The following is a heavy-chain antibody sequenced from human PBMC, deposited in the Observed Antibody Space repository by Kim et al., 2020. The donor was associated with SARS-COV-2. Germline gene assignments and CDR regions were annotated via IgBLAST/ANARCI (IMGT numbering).Heavy chain of an antibody. D-gene: IGHD3-9*01. CDR2: INPSGGST. Sequence: ASVKVSCKASGYTFTSYYMHWVRQAPGQGLEWMGIINPSGGSTSYAQKFQGRVTMTRDTSTSTVYMELSSLRSEDTAVYYCARDSYYDILTGYYIPRYHGMDVWGHGTTVTVSS. CDR1: GYTFTSYY. V-gene: IGHV1-46*01. CDR3: ARDSYYDILTGYYIPRYHGMDV. J-gene: IGHJ6*02.